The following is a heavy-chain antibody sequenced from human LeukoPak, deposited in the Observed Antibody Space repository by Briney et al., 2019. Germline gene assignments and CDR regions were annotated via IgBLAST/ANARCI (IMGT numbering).Heavy chain of an antibody. CDR1: GFTFSSYS. V-gene: IGHV3-21*03. J-gene: IGHJ1*01. CDR3: AKHIYGVVSIQQ. CDR2: ISSSSSYI. D-gene: IGHD3-3*01. Sequence: PGGSLRLSCAASGFTFSSYSMNWVRQAPGKGLEWVSSISSSSSYIYYADSVKGRFTISRDNAKNSLYLQMSSLKTEDTAVYYCAKHIYGVVSIQQWGQGTLVTVSS.